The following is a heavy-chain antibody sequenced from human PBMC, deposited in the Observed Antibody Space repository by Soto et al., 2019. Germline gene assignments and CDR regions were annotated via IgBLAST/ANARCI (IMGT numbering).Heavy chain of an antibody. CDR1: GFTFSSYA. Sequence: PGGSLRLSCADSGFTFSSYAMSWVRQAPGKGLEWVSTISGSGDNTYYADSVKGRFTISRDNSKSTLYLQMNSLRADDTAVYYCAKNVLGVISMVRRIISYFDYWGQGTLVTVSS. CDR3: AKNVLGVISMVRRIISYFDY. V-gene: IGHV3-23*01. CDR2: ISGSGDNT. D-gene: IGHD3-10*01. J-gene: IGHJ4*02.